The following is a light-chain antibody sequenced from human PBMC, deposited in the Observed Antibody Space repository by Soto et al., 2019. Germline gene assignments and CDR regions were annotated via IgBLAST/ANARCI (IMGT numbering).Light chain of an antibody. J-gene: IGKJ1*01. Sequence: VMPQSPDSLAVSLGERATLSCRASQTISNNLAWYQQKPGQAPRLLFYGAFNRASGIPDRFSGSGSGTDFTLTISRVEPVDFAVYSCQQYHSSPWTFGQGTKVDIK. CDR1: QTISNN. CDR3: QQYHSSPWT. CDR2: GAF. V-gene: IGKV3-20*01.